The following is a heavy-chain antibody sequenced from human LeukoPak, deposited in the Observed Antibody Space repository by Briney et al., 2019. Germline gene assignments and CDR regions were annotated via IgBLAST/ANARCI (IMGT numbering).Heavy chain of an antibody. J-gene: IGHJ2*01. CDR1: GVSIGSGAYY. CDR2: IYYSGST. D-gene: IGHD7-27*01. Sequence: SETLSLTCTVSGVSIGSGAYYWIWIRQHPGKGPEWFGYIYYSGSTYNNPSLKRRVTISVDASKNQFSLKLSSVTAADTAVYYCARLGIGQWYFDLWGRGTLVTVSS. CDR3: ARLGIGQWYFDL. V-gene: IGHV4-31*03.